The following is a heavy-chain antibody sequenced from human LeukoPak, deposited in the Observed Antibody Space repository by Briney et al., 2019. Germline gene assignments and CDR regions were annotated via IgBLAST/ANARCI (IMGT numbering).Heavy chain of an antibody. CDR1: GFTFSSYA. CDR2: ISYDGSNK. CDR3: ARDFGSGSYHYGDY. J-gene: IGHJ4*02. V-gene: IGHV3-30-3*01. Sequence: GGSLRLSCAASGFTFSSYAMHWVRQAPGEGLEWVAVISYDGSNKYYADSVKGRFTISRDNSKNTLYLQMNSLRAEDTAVYYCARDFGSGSYHYGDYWGQGTLVTVSS. D-gene: IGHD3-10*01.